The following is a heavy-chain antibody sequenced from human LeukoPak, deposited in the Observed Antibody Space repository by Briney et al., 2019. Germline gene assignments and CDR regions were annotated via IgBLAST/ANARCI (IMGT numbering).Heavy chain of an antibody. J-gene: IGHJ4*02. CDR3: ARTVWFGEYRPFDY. CDR1: GFTFSNYW. CDR2: IKQDGSEK. V-gene: IGHV3-7*01. Sequence: GGSLRLSCAASGFTFSNYWMSWVRQAPGKGLEWVANIKQDGSEKYYVDSVKGRFTISRDNAKNSLYLQMNSLRAEDTAVYYCARTVWFGEYRPFDYWGQGTLVTVSS. D-gene: IGHD3-10*01.